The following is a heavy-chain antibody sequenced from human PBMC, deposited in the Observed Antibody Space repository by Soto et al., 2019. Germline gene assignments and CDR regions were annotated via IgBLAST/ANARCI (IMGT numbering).Heavy chain of an antibody. CDR2: IWYDGSNK. D-gene: IGHD1-26*01. V-gene: IGHV3-30*02. CDR1: GFTFSSYG. J-gene: IGHJ3*02. CDR3: AKAYSGPFDI. Sequence: GGSLRLSCAASGFTFSSYGMHWVRQAPGKGLEWVAVIWYDGSNKYYADSVKGQFTISRDNSKNTLYLQMNSLRAEDTAVYYCAKAYSGPFDIWGQGTMVTVSS.